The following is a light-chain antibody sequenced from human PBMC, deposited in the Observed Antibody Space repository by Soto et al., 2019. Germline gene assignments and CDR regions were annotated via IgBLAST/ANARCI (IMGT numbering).Light chain of an antibody. Sequence: VLAQPASVSGSPGQSITISCTGTSSDVGGYNYVSWYQQHPGKAPKLMIYEVSNRPSGVSNRFSGSKSGNTASLTISGLQAEDEADYYCSSYTSSSTLAVFGTGTKVTVL. CDR2: EVS. CDR1: SSDVGGYNY. V-gene: IGLV2-14*01. CDR3: SSYTSSSTLAV. J-gene: IGLJ1*01.